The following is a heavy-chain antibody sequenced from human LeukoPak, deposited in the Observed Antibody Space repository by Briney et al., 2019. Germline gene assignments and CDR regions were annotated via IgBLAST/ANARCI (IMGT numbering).Heavy chain of an antibody. Sequence: GESLRHSCAVSGFTLTNHAMSWVRQAPGKGLEWVSSITGSGGSTYYADSVKGRFTISRDNSKNTLYLQMNSLRVEDTAVFFCAKGPYSSGSFDHWGQGTLVTVSS. CDR3: AKGPYSSGSFDH. CDR2: ITGSGGST. CDR1: GFTLTNHA. D-gene: IGHD6-19*01. J-gene: IGHJ5*02. V-gene: IGHV3-23*01.